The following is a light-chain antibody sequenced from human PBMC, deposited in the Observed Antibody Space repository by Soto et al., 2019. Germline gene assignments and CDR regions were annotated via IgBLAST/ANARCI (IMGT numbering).Light chain of an antibody. Sequence: DIVLTQSPGTLSLSPGVRATLSCRASQTISDNHLAWYQQKPGQSPRLLISGASVRAPGVPDRFSGSGSETDFTLTISRLEPEDFGFYYCQQYGSSPEISFGPGTKVDIK. CDR3: QQYGSSPEIS. CDR1: QTISDNH. V-gene: IGKV3-20*01. CDR2: GAS. J-gene: IGKJ3*01.